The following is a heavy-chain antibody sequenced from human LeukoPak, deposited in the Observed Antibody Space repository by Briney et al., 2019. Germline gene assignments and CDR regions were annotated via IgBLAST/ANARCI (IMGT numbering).Heavy chain of an antibody. D-gene: IGHD2-15*01. V-gene: IGHV4-59*01. J-gene: IGHJ5*02. CDR3: ARDDGVARLDP. Sequence: SETLSLTCTVSGGSISSYYWSWIRQPPGKGLEWIGYIYYSGSTNYNPSLKSRVTISVDTSKNQFSLKLSSVTAADTAVYYCARDDGVARLDPWGQGTLVTVSS. CDR2: IYYSGST. CDR1: GGSISSYY.